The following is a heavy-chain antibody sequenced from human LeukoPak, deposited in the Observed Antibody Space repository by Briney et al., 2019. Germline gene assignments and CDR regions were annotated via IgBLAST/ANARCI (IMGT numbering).Heavy chain of an antibody. CDR2: INTDGSST. V-gene: IGHV3-74*01. CDR1: GFTFSSYW. CDR3: AKDVGPAAYPYYMAV. Sequence: TGGSLRLSCAASGFTFSSYWMHWVRQAPGKGLVWVSRINTDGSSTSYADSVKGRFTIFRDNAKNTLHLQMSSLRAEDTAAYYCAKDVGPAAYPYYMAVCGKGTTVIVSS. D-gene: IGHD2-2*01. J-gene: IGHJ6*03.